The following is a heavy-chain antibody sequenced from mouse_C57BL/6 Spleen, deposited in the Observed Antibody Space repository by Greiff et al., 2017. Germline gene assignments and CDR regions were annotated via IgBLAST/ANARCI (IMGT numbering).Heavy chain of an antibody. V-gene: IGHV1-26*01. CDR2: INPNNGGT. J-gene: IGHJ3*01. CDR1: GYTFTDYY. CDR3: AREGTTGAWFAY. D-gene: IGHD4-1*02. Sequence: VQLQQSGPELVKPGASVKISCKASGYTFTDYYMNWVKQSHGKSLEWIGDINPNNGGTSYNQKFKGKATLTVDKSSSTAYMELRSLTSEDSAVXDCAREGTTGAWFAYWGQGTLVTVSA.